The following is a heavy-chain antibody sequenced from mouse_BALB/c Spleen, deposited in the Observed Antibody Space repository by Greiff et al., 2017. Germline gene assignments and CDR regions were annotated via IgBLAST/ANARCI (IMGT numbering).Heavy chain of an antibody. CDR1: GFNIKDTY. Sequence: VQLQQSGAELVKPGASVKLSCTASGFNIKDTYMHWVKQRPEQGLEWIGRIDPANGNTKYDPKFQGKATITADTSSNTAYLQLSSLTSEDTAVYYCARRAYYRGYYAMDYWGQGTSVTVSS. D-gene: IGHD2-12*01. J-gene: IGHJ4*01. CDR3: ARRAYYRGYYAMDY. V-gene: IGHV14-3*02. CDR2: IDPANGNT.